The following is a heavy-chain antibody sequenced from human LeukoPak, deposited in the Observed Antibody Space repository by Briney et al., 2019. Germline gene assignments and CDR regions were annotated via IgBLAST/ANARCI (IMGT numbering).Heavy chain of an antibody. D-gene: IGHD3-22*01. V-gene: IGHV3-48*04. CDR1: GFTFSSYS. CDR3: ARRDSLDY. J-gene: IGHJ4*02. CDR2: ISSSSSPI. Sequence: GGSLRLSCAASGFTFSSYSMNWVRQAPGKGLEWVSYISSSSSPIYYADSVKGRFTISRDNTKNSLYLQMNSLRAEDTAVYYCARRDSLDYWGQGTLVTVSS.